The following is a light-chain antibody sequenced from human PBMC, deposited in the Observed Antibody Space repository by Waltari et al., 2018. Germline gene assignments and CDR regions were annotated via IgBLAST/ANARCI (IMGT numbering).Light chain of an antibody. V-gene: IGLV1-40*01. Sequence: QSVLTQPPSVSGAPGQRVTISCTGSSSNIGAGSDVLWYQQLPGTAPNLLIYGNSNRPSGVPDRFSGSKSGTSASLAITGLQAEDEADYYCQSYDSSLSGSTVFGGGTKLTVL. J-gene: IGLJ3*02. CDR1: SSNIGAGSD. CDR3: QSYDSSLSGSTV. CDR2: GNS.